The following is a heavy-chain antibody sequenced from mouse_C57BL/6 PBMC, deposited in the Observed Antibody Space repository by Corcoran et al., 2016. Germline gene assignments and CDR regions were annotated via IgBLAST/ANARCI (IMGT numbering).Heavy chain of an antibody. J-gene: IGHJ3*01. Sequence: QVQLQQSGAELARPGASVKLSCQASGYTFTSYGISWVKQRTGQGLEWIGEIYPRSGNTYYNEKFKGKATLTADKSSSTAYMELRSLTSEDSAVYFCARGTGPRGAWFAYWGQGTLVTVSA. D-gene: IGHD3-3*01. V-gene: IGHV1-81*01. CDR1: GYTFTSYG. CDR3: ARGTGPRGAWFAY. CDR2: IYPRSGNT.